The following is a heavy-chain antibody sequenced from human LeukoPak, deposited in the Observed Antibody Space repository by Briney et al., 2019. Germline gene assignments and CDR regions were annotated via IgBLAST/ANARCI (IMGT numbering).Heavy chain of an antibody. J-gene: IGHJ6*02. CDR1: GGSFSGYY. CDR2: INHSGST. CDR3: ATGSSSWPYYYYYYGMDV. Sequence: SETLSLTCAVYGGSFSGYYWSWIRQPPGKGLEWIGEINHSGSTNYNPSLKSRVTISVDTSKNQFSLKLSSVTAADTAVYYCATGSSSWPYYYYYYGMDVWGQGTLVTVSS. V-gene: IGHV4-34*01. D-gene: IGHD6-13*01.